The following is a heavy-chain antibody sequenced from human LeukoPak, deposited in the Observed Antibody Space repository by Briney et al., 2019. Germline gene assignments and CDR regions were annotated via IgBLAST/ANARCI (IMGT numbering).Heavy chain of an antibody. CDR2: IYSGGNT. CDR3: ARALYGSSWYYFDY. J-gene: IGHJ4*02. V-gene: IGHV3-53*01. Sequence: GGSLRLSCAASGFTVSSNYMSWVRQAPGKGLEWVSIIYSGGNTYYADSVKGRFTISRDNSKNTLYLQMNSLRVEDTAVYYCARALYGSSWYYFDYWGQGTLVTVSS. CDR1: GFTVSSNY. D-gene: IGHD6-13*01.